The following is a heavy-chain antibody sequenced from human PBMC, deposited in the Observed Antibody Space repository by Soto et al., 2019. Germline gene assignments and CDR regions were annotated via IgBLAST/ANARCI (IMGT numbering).Heavy chain of an antibody. D-gene: IGHD4-4*01. Sequence: EVQLLESGGGLVQPGGSLRLSCAASGFIFNAYAMTWVRQAPGKGLEWVSAIGGSGGNTYYAASVKGRFTISRDNFKDTVDLEMNRLRVDDTAVHFCARVASDYINSADHWGQGILVTVSS. CDR2: IGGSGGNT. V-gene: IGHV3-23*01. J-gene: IGHJ4*02. CDR3: ARVASDYINSADH. CDR1: GFIFNAYA.